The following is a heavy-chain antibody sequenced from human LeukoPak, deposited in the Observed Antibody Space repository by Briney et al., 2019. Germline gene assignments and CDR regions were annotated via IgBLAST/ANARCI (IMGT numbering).Heavy chain of an antibody. CDR2: IYYSGST. J-gene: IGHJ4*02. CDR3: ARHWSRRGQFDY. D-gene: IGHD2-2*01. Sequence: SETLSLTCTVSGGSISSGDYYWSWIRQPPGKGLEWIGYIYYSGSTYYNPSLKSRVTISVDTSKNQFSLKLSSVTAADTAVYYCARHWSRRGQFDYWGQGTLVTVSS. V-gene: IGHV4-30-4*08. CDR1: GGSISSGDYY.